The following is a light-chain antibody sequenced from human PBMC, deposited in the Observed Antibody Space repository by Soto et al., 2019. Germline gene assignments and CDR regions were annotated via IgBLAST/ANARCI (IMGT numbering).Light chain of an antibody. V-gene: IGKV1-6*01. CDR2: AAS. J-gene: IGKJ1*01. Sequence: AIQMTQSPSSLSASVGDRVTITCRAGQGIRYDVAWYQQKPGRAPKLLIYAASNLQSGVPSRFSGSGSGSDFTLIISSLQPEDFATYYCLQDYGYPRTFGQGTKVEI. CDR3: LQDYGYPRT. CDR1: QGIRYD.